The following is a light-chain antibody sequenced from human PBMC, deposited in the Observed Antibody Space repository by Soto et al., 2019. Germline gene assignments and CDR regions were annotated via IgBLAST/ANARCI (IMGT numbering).Light chain of an antibody. CDR1: QSVSSY. J-gene: IGKJ1*01. V-gene: IGKV3-11*01. CDR2: DAS. CDR3: QQRSNWT. Sequence: EFVLTQSPATLSLSPGERATLSCRASQSVSSYLAWYQQKPGQAPRLLIYDASNRATGIPARFSGSGSGTDFTLTISSLEPEDFAVYYCQQRSNWTFGQGTKVDIK.